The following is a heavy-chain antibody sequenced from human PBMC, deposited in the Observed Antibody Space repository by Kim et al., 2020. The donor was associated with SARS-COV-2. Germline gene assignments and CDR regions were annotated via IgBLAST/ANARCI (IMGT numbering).Heavy chain of an antibody. J-gene: IGHJ4*02. CDR1: GLIFTTYS. CDR3: AAFAMATVGRDH. CDR2: ISGSGDTM. V-gene: IGHV3-48*02. D-gene: IGHD2-2*01. Sequence: GGSLRLSCAASGLIFTTYSMNWVRQAPGKGLEWISYISGSGDTMYYADSVKGRFSISRDNAKNSLFLQMNSLRDEDTAVYYCAAFAMATVGRDHWGQGTLVTVSS.